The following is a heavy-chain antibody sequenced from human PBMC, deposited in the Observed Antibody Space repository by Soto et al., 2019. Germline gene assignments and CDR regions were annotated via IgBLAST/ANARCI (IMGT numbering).Heavy chain of an antibody. CDR2: ISYDGSNK. CDR1: GFTFSSYA. Sequence: LRLSCAASGFTFSSYAMHWVRQAPGKGLEWVAVISYDGSNKYYADSVKGRFTISRDNSKNTLYLQMNSLRAEDTAVYYCARDRSAGVCSSTSCYRSALFDYWGQGTLVTVSS. V-gene: IGHV3-30-3*01. D-gene: IGHD2-2*02. CDR3: ARDRSAGVCSSTSCYRSALFDY. J-gene: IGHJ4*02.